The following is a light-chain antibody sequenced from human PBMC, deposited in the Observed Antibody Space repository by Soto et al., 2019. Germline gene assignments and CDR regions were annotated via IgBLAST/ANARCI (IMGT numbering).Light chain of an antibody. J-gene: IGKJ4*01. CDR1: HDIARW. CDR3: QQVKGFPLT. V-gene: IGKV1-12*01. Sequence: DIQMTQSPSSVSAFVGDRVAITCRASHDIARWLAWYQQQPGKAPRLLIYADSSLQSGVPKRLSGSGSGTDLTLTITKLQPEDSAVYYCQQVKGFPLTFGGGTKVDI. CDR2: ADS.